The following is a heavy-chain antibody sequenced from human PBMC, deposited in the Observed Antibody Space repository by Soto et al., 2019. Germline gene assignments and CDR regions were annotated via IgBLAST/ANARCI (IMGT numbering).Heavy chain of an antibody. D-gene: IGHD2-2*02. Sequence: ASVKVSCKASGYTFTGYYIHWVRQAPGQGLEWMGWINPYSGDTIYARKFQGRVTMTRDTSISSAYMELSRLRSDDTAVYYCARGLLVVVPATIIPWFDPWGQGTLVTVSS. V-gene: IGHV1-2*02. CDR3: ARGLLVVVPATIIPWFDP. CDR1: GYTFTGYY. CDR2: INPYSGDT. J-gene: IGHJ5*02.